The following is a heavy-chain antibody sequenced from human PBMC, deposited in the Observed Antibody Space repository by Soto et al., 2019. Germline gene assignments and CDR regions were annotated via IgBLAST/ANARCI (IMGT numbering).Heavy chain of an antibody. Sequence: PGGSLRLSCAVSGFTFDDNAMHWVRPAPEKGLEWVSGINWKSDIGYADSGKGRFTISRDNAENSLYLQMNSLRAEDTALYYCAISQDRGGRTTFIYWGQGTQVTVSS. J-gene: IGHJ4*02. CDR2: INWKSDI. CDR1: GFTFDDNA. CDR3: AISQDRGGRTTFIY. V-gene: IGHV3-9*01. D-gene: IGHD3-16*01.